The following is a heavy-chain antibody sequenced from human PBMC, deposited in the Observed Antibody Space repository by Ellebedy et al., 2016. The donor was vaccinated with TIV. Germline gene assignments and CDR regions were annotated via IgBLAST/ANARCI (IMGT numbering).Heavy chain of an antibody. J-gene: IGHJ4*02. CDR2: IVGSGA. V-gene: IGHV3-23*01. Sequence: PGGSLRLSCAASGFTFSPYAMAWVRQAPGKGLEWVSGIVGSGAQKSADSVKGRFTISRDNSKRTVDLQMNSLRAEDTAVYFCAKDRTPGDGYWVFDNWGQGTLVSVSS. CDR1: GFTFSPYA. CDR3: AKDRTPGDGYWVFDN. D-gene: IGHD5-18*01.